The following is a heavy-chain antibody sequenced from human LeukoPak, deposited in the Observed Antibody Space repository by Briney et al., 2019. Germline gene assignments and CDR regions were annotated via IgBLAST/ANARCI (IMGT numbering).Heavy chain of an antibody. Sequence: GSLRLSCAASGFTFSSYSMNWVRQAPGKGLEWVSYISSSSSTIYYADSVKGRFTISRDNAKNSLYLQMNSLRAEDTAVYYCASLLSSGWYLENYWGQGTLVTVSS. V-gene: IGHV3-48*01. CDR2: ISSSSSTI. J-gene: IGHJ4*02. D-gene: IGHD6-19*01. CDR1: GFTFSSYS. CDR3: ASLLSSGWYLENY.